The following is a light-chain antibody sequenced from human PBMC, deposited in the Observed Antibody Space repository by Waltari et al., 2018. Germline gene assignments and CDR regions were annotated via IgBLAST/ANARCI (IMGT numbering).Light chain of an antibody. J-gene: IGKJ1*01. Sequence: EIVLTQSPGTLSLSPGERATLSCRASQSVSNSYLAWYQQKPGQAPRLLIYGASTRATSIPDRFSGSGSETDFTLTISRLEPEEFAVYYCQQYGTSPTFGQGTKVEIK. CDR2: GAS. CDR3: QQYGTSPT. V-gene: IGKV3-20*01. CDR1: QSVSNSY.